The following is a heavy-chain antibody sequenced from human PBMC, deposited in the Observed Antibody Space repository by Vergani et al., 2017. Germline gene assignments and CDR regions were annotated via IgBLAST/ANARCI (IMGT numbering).Heavy chain of an antibody. V-gene: IGHV1-69*06. CDR2: IIPIFGTA. CDR3: ARIRYYYDSSGYYYGHYDY. D-gene: IGHD3-22*01. Sequence: QVQLVQSGAEVKKPGSSVKVSCKASGGTFSSYAISWVRQAPGQGLEWMGGIIPIFGTANYAQKFQGRVTMTTDTSTSTAYMELRSLRSDDTAVYYCARIRYYYDSSGYYYGHYDYWGQGTLVTVSS. CDR1: GGTFSSYA. J-gene: IGHJ4*02.